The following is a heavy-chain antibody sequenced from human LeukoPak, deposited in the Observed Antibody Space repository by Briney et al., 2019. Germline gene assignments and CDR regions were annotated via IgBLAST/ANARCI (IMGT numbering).Heavy chain of an antibody. CDR2: INPNSGGT. CDR3: ARDRSYYYYMDV. CDR1: GYTFTGYY. Sequence: ASVKVSCKASGYTFTGYYMHWVRQAPGQGLEGMGCINPNSGGTNYAQKFQGRVTMTRDTSISTAYMELSRLRSDDTAVYYCARDRSYYYYMDVWGKGTTVTVSS. V-gene: IGHV1-2*02. J-gene: IGHJ6*03.